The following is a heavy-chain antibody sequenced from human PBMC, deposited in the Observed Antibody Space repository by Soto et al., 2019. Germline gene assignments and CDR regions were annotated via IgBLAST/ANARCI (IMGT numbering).Heavy chain of an antibody. D-gene: IGHD3-10*01. CDR2: IYYSGST. CDR3: ARRGSGSYSDY. CDR1: GGSVSSSSYY. Sequence: SETLSLTCTVSGGSVSSSSYYWGWIRQPPGKGLEWIGSIYYSGSTYYNPSLKSRVTISVDTSKNQFSLKLSSVTAADTAVYYCARRGSGSYSDYWGQGTLVTVSS. V-gene: IGHV4-39*01. J-gene: IGHJ4*02.